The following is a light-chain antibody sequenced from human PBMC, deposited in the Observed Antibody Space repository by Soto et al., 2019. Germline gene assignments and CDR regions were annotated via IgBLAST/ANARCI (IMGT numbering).Light chain of an antibody. CDR2: GAS. V-gene: IGKV3-20*01. CDR1: QSVSSNS. J-gene: IGKJ2*01. Sequence: EIVLTQSPGTLSLSPGERATLSCRASQSVSSNSFSWYHQKPGQAPRLLIYGASSRATGITDRFSGSGSGTDFTLTISRLEPEDLAVYYCQQYANSPYTFGQGTTLEIK. CDR3: QQYANSPYT.